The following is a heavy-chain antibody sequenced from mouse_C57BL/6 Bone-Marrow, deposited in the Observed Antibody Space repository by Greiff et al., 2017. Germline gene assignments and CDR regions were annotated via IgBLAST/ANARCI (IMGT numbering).Heavy chain of an antibody. CDR1: GYTFTSYG. CDR2: IYPRSGNT. Sequence: QVQLQQSGAELARPGASVKLSCKASGYTFTSYGISWVKQRTGQGLEWIGEIYPRSGNTYYNEKFKGKATLTADKSSSTAYMELRSLTYEDSADYFCARKRLRRSDYWGQGTTRTVSA. J-gene: IGHJ2*01. CDR3: ARKRLRRSDY. V-gene: IGHV1-81*01. D-gene: IGHD2-4*01.